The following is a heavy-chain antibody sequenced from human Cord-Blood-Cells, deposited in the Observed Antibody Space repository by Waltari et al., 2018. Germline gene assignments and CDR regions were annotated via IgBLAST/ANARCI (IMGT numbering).Heavy chain of an antibody. V-gene: IGHV4-34*01. J-gene: IGHJ4*02. Sequence: QVQLQQWGAGLLKPSETLSLTCAVHGGSFSGYYWSWPRQPPGKGVVWIGEIKHTGRTNYSPSRKGRVTISVDTSKSQFSLKLSCVTGADTAVYYCAAAGWSGGSCYSYFDYWGQGTLVTVSS. CDR1: GGSFSGYY. D-gene: IGHD2-15*01. CDR2: IKHTGRT. CDR3: AAAGWSGGSCYSYFDY.